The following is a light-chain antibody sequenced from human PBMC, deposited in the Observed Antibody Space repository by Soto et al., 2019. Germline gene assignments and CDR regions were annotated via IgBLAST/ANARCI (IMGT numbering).Light chain of an antibody. CDR2: KAS. Sequence: DIQMTQSPSTLPASVGDRVTITCRASQSISTWLAWYQQKPGKAPNLLIYKASTLKSGVPSRFSGSGSGTQFTLTISSLQPDDFATYYCQQYNSYSTTTFGQGTKVDIK. V-gene: IGKV1-5*03. CDR1: QSISTW. CDR3: QQYNSYSTTT. J-gene: IGKJ1*01.